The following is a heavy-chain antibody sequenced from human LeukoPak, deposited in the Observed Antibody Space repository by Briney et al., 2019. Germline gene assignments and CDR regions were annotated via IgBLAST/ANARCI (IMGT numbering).Heavy chain of an antibody. CDR3: ARGPHPKDYDFWSGDYYYYYMDV. CDR2: MNPNSGNT. CDR1: GYTFTSCD. D-gene: IGHD3-3*01. V-gene: IGHV1-8*01. Sequence: ASVKVSCKASGYTFTSCDINWVRQATGQGLEWMGWMNPNSGNTGYAQKFQGRVTMTRNTSISTAYMELSSLRSEDTAVYYCARGPHPKDYDFWSGDYYYYYMDVWGKGTTVPVSS. J-gene: IGHJ6*03.